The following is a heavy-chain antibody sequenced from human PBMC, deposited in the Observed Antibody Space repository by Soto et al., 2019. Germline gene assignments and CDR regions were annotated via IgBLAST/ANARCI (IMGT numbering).Heavy chain of an antibody. CDR1: GFTFSNYW. Sequence: LRLSCAASGFTFSNYWMHWIRQAPGKGLVWVSRISHDERTTTFADSAKGRFTISRDNAKNTVFLEMKSLRAEDTAVYYCARGGASHAHPPDHWGQGTLVTVS. D-gene: IGHD2-8*01. V-gene: IGHV3-74*03. CDR2: ISHDERTT. J-gene: IGHJ4*02. CDR3: ARGGASHAHPPDH.